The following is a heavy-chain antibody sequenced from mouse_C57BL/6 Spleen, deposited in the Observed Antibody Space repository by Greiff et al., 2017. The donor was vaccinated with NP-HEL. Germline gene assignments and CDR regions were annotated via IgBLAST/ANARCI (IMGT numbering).Heavy chain of an antibody. D-gene: IGHD2-1*01. CDR2: IYPGDGDT. J-gene: IGHJ2*01. CDR1: GYAFSSYW. V-gene: IGHV1-80*01. Sequence: VQLQQSGAELVKPGASVKISCKASGYAFSSYWMNWVKQRPGKGLEWIGQIYPGDGDTNYNGKFKGKATLTADKSSSTAYMQLSSLTSEDSAVYFCARDGNYVYFDYWGQGTTLTVSS. CDR3: ARDGNYVYFDY.